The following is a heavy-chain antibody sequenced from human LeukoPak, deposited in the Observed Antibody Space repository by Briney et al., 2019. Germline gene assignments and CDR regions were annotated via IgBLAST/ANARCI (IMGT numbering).Heavy chain of an antibody. CDR1: GFAFSSYW. D-gene: IGHD2-21*02. J-gene: IGHJ4*02. Sequence: GSLRLSCAASGFAFSSYWMSWVRQAPGKGLEWVANIKQDGSEKYYVDSVKGRFTISRDNAKNSLYLQMNSLRAEDTAVYYCARSARVVVTGHWGQGTLVTVSS. V-gene: IGHV3-7*01. CDR2: IKQDGSEK. CDR3: ARSARVVVTGH.